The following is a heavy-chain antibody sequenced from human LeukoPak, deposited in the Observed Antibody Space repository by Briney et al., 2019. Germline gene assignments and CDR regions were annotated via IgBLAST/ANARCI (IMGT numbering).Heavy chain of an antibody. CDR2: MNPNSGNT. Sequence: PSASVKVSCKASGYTFTSYDINWVRQATGQGLEWMGWMNPNSGNTGYAQKFQGRVTMTRNTSISTAYMELSSLRSEDTAVYYCARAGHWSGYYTDYYYYGMDVWGQGTTVTVSS. J-gene: IGHJ6*02. D-gene: IGHD3-3*01. CDR3: ARAGHWSGYYTDYYYYGMDV. CDR1: GYTFTSYD. V-gene: IGHV1-8*01.